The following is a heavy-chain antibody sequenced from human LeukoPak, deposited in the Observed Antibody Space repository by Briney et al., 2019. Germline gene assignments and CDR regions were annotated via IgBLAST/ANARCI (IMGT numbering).Heavy chain of an antibody. CDR3: ARAPLLATKTADWFDP. V-gene: IGHV4-31*03. D-gene: IGHD5-24*01. J-gene: IGHJ5*02. CDR1: GGSISSGGYY. Sequence: SETLSLTCTVSGGSISSGGYYWSWIRQHPGKGLEWIGYIYYSGSTYYNPSLKSRLTISVDTSKNQFSLKLSSVTAADTAVYYCARAPLLATKTADWFDPWGQGTLVTVSS. CDR2: IYYSGST.